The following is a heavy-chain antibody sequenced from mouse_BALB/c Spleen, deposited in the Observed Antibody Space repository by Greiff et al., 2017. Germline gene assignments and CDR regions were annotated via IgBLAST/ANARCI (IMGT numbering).Heavy chain of an antibody. Sequence: VQVVESGPGLVAPSQSLSITCTVSGFSLTSYGVHWVRQPPGKGLEWLGVIWAGGSTNYNSALMSRLSISKDNSKSQVFLKMNSLQTDDTAMYYCARGGTVDYYAMDYWGQGTSVTVSS. CDR3: ARGGTVDYYAMDY. CDR2: IWAGGST. D-gene: IGHD1-1*01. V-gene: IGHV2-9*02. J-gene: IGHJ4*01. CDR1: GFSLTSYG.